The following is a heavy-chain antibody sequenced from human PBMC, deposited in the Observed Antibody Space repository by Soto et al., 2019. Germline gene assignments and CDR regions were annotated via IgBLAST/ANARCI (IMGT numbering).Heavy chain of an antibody. CDR1: GFTFSTYG. D-gene: IGHD2-2*03. CDR2: ISHDGNTQ. CDR3: AKDTYYESTSGYYFFDQ. Sequence: QVQLVESGGGVVQPGRSLKLSCAVSGFTFSTYGMHWVRQTPGKGLEWVARISHDGNTQNYADSVKGRFTISRDNAKYILFLQIHGLRDEDRALFYCAKDTYYESTSGYYFFDQWGQGTLVTVSS. V-gene: IGHV3-30*18. J-gene: IGHJ4*02.